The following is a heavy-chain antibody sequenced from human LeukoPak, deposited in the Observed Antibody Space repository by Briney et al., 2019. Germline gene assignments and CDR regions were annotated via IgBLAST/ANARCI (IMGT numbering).Heavy chain of an antibody. J-gene: IGHJ3*02. CDR3: ARPSQRYFDRSDAFDI. V-gene: IGHV4-34*01. D-gene: IGHD3-9*01. Sequence: SETLSLTCAVYGGSFSGYYWSWIRQPPGKGLEWIGEINHSGSTNYNPSLKSRVTISVDTSKNQFSLKLSSVTAADTAVYYCARPSQRYFDRSDAFDIWGQGTMVTVSS. CDR2: INHSGST. CDR1: GGSFSGYY.